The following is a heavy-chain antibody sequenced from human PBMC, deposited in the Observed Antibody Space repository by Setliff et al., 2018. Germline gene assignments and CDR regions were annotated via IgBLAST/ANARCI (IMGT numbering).Heavy chain of an antibody. V-gene: IGHV4-4*08. D-gene: IGHD2-2*01. J-gene: IGHJ6*03. CDR2: IYSSGST. CDR1: GGSISSYY. CDR3: AREPTRTGGFYYLDV. Sequence: SETLSLTCTVSGGSISSYYWSWIRQPPGKGLEWIGYIYSSGSTNYNPSLKSRVAISRDTSTNQLSLELRSVTAADTAVYYCAREPTRTGGFYYLDVWGEGTTVTVSS.